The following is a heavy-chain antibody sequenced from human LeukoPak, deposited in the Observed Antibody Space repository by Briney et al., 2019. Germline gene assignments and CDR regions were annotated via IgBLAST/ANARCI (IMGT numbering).Heavy chain of an antibody. V-gene: IGHV4-30-2*01. Sequence: SQTLSLTCAVSGGSISSGGYSWSWIRQPPGKGLEWIGYIYHSGSTYYNPSLKSRVTISVDRSKNQFSLKLSSVTAADTAVYYCARGDNYYDSSGYNYYYYGMEVWGQGTTVTVSS. J-gene: IGHJ6*02. CDR2: IYHSGST. CDR1: GGSISSGGYS. D-gene: IGHD3-22*01. CDR3: ARGDNYYDSSGYNYYYYGMEV.